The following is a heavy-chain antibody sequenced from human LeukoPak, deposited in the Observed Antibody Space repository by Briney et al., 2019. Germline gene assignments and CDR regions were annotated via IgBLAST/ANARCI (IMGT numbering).Heavy chain of an antibody. V-gene: IGHV3-23*01. J-gene: IGHJ4*02. Sequence: GGSLRLSCAASGFTFSSYAMSWVRQAPGKGLEWVSAISGSGGSTYYADSVKGRFTISRDNSKNTLYLQMNSLRAEDTAVYYCAKEDFDSLWPPEHLTHPKDYWGQGTLVTVSS. D-gene: IGHD5-18*01. CDR3: AKEDFDSLWPPEHLTHPKDY. CDR2: ISGSGGST. CDR1: GFTFSSYA.